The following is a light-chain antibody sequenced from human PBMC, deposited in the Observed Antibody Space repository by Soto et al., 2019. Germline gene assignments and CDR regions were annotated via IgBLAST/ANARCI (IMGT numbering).Light chain of an antibody. CDR3: QSYDSSRSPLYV. CDR2: EVS. J-gene: IGLJ1*01. V-gene: IGLV2-14*01. CDR1: SSDVGGYNY. Sequence: QSVLTQPASVSGSPGQSITISCTGTSSDVGGYNYVSWYQQHPGKAPKLMIYEVSDRPSGVSNRFSGSKSGTSASLAITGLQAEDEADYYCQSYDSSRSPLYVFGTGTKVTVL.